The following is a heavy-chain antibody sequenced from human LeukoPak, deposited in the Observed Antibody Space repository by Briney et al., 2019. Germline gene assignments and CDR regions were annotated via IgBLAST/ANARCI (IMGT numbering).Heavy chain of an antibody. V-gene: IGHV1-18*01. Sequence: ASVKVSCKASGYTSISYGITWVRQAPGQGLEWLGWISAYNGNIDYAQKLQGRVTLTTDTSTSTAYMEVRSLRSDDTAVYYCASMSGYYPSYYFDYWGQGTLVTVSS. CDR2: ISAYNGNI. J-gene: IGHJ4*02. CDR1: GYTSISYG. CDR3: ASMSGYYPSYYFDY. D-gene: IGHD3-3*01.